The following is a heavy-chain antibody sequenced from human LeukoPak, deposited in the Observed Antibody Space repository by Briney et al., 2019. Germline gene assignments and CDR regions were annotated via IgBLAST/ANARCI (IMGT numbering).Heavy chain of an antibody. Sequence: GGSLRLSCAASGFTFEDYAMHWVRQATGKGLEWVSLIRGGGGSTYDADTVKGRFTISRDNSKNSLYLQMNSLRTEDTALYYCAKDRDGGYYDSSGYPDYWGQGTLVTVSS. D-gene: IGHD3-22*01. CDR3: AKDRDGGYYDSSGYPDY. J-gene: IGHJ4*02. V-gene: IGHV3-43*02. CDR2: IRGGGGST. CDR1: GFTFEDYA.